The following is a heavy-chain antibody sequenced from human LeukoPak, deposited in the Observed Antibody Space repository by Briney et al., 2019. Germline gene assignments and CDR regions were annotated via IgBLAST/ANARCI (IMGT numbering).Heavy chain of an antibody. CDR1: GFRFSSYV. J-gene: IGHJ4*02. V-gene: IGHV3-48*03. D-gene: IGHD3-16*02. Sequence: GGSLRLSCAASGFRFSSYVMSWVRQAPGKGLEWVSYISSSGSTIYYADSVKGRFTISRDNAKNSLYLQMNSLRAEDTAVYYCARDLRPFSGSLDYWGQGTLVTVSS. CDR2: ISSSGSTI. CDR3: ARDLRPFSGSLDY.